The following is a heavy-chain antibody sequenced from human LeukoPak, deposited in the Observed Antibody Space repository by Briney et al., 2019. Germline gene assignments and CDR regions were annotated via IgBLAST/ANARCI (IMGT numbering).Heavy chain of an antibody. D-gene: IGHD2-15*01. CDR3: AGHFRYCSGGSCYYSLEFDP. CDR1: GGSISSSSYY. J-gene: IGHJ5*02. V-gene: IGHV4-39*01. Sequence: SETLSLTCTVSGGSISSSSYYWGWIRQPPGKGLEWIGSIYYSGSTYYNPSLKSRVTISVDTSKNQFSLKLSSVTAADTAVYYCAGHFRYCSGGSCYYSLEFDPWGQGTLVTVSS. CDR2: IYYSGST.